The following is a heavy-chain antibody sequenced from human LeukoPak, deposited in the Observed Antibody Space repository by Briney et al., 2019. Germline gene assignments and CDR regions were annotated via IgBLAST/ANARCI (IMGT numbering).Heavy chain of an antibody. J-gene: IGHJ6*03. V-gene: IGHV1-8*01. D-gene: IGHD2-2*01. Sequence: ASVKVSCKASGYTFTSYDINWVRQATGQGLEWMGWMNPNSGNTGYAQKFQGRVTMTRNTSISTAYMELSSLRSEDTAVYYCARGPRCSSTSCYWDYYYYMDVWGQGTMVTVSS. CDR2: MNPNSGNT. CDR1: GYTFTSYD. CDR3: ARGPRCSSTSCYWDYYYYMDV.